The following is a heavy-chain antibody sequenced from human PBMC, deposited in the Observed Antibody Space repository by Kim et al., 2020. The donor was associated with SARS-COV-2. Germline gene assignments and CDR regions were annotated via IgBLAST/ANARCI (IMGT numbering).Heavy chain of an antibody. V-gene: IGHV3-74*01. CDR3: ARVAMRYRSSWYEGDFDY. CDR1: GFTFSNNW. Sequence: GGSLRLSCEASGFTFSNNWMHWVRQAPGEGLVWVSRINTDGTSTNYADSVKGRFTISRDNAKSTLYLQMSSLRAEDTAVYYCARVAMRYRSSWYEGDFDYWGQGTLVTVSS. CDR2: INTDGTST. D-gene: IGHD6-13*01. J-gene: IGHJ4*02.